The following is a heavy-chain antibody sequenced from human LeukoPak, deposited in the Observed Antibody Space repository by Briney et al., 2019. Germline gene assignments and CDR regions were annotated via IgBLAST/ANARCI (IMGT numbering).Heavy chain of an antibody. Sequence: GRSLRLSCAASGFTFDDYAMHWVRQAPGKGLEWVSGISWNSGSIGYADSVKGRFTISRDNAKNSLYLQMNSLRAEDTALYYCAKDRGVIITGGVYFQHWGQGTLVTVSS. CDR2: ISWNSGSI. CDR1: GFTFDDYA. D-gene: IGHD3-10*01. V-gene: IGHV3-9*01. J-gene: IGHJ1*01. CDR3: AKDRGVIITGGVYFQH.